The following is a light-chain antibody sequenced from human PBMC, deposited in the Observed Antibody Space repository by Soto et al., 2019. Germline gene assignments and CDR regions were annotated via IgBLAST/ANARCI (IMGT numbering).Light chain of an antibody. CDR1: HKSISSY. CDR2: GAS. CDR3: QQYGGSPRT. Sequence: LPRPPPTLLLPPEEGAPSSCRHTHKSISSYLAWYQQKRGQAPRLLIYGASSVASGIPDRFSGSGSGTFFTLTITSLQPEDFAVYYCQQYGGSPRTFGQGTKVDIK. J-gene: IGKJ1*01. V-gene: IGKV3-20*01.